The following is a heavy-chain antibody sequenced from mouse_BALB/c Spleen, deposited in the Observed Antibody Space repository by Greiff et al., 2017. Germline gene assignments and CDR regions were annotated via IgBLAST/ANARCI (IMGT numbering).Heavy chain of an antibody. V-gene: IGHV2-9*02. CDR2: IWAGGST. CDR3: ARAYYGNFFAY. Sequence: VMLVESGPGLVAPSQSLSITCTVSGFSLTSYGVHWVRQPPGKGLEWLGVIWAGGSTNYNSALMSRLSISKDNSKSQVFLKMNSLQTDDTAMYYCARAYYGNFFAYWGQGTLVTVSA. CDR1: GFSLTSYG. D-gene: IGHD2-10*01. J-gene: IGHJ3*01.